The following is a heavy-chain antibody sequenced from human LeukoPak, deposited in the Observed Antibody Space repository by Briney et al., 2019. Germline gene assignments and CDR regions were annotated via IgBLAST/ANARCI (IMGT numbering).Heavy chain of an antibody. CDR1: RSTFANYW. D-gene: IGHD6-6*01. CDR2: IYPGDSDT. CDR3: ARGSIAAPPDY. V-gene: IGHV5-51*01. Sequence: GESLKISCKGSRSTFANYWIGWVRQLPGKGLEWMGIIYPGDSDTRYSPSFQGQVTISADKSISTAYLQWSSLKASDTAMYYCARGSIAAPPDYWGQGTLVTVSS. J-gene: IGHJ4*02.